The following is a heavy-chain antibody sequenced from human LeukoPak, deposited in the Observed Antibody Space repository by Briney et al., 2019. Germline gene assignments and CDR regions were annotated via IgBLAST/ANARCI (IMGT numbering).Heavy chain of an antibody. J-gene: IGHJ5*02. V-gene: IGHV4-34*01. D-gene: IGHD3-3*01. CDR1: GGSFSGYY. CDR2: INHSGST. Sequence: ASETLSLTCAVYGGSFSGYYWSWIRQPPGKGLEWIGEINHSGSTNYNPSLKSRVTISVDTSKNQFSLKLSSVTAADTAVYYCARVGAIFGVVINNWFDPWGQGTLVTVSS. CDR3: ARVGAIFGVVINNWFDP.